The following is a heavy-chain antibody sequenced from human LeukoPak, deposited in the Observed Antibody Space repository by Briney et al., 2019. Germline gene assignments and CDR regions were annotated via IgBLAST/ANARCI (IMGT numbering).Heavy chain of an antibody. D-gene: IGHD3-22*01. CDR3: ARVSGLDSFYY. CDR1: GGSISSGDYY. Sequence: SQTLSLTSTVSGGSISSGDYYWSWIRQPPGKGLEWIGYIYYSGSTYYNPSLKSRVTISVDTSKNQFSLKLSSVTAADTVVYYCARVSGLDSFYYWGQETLVTVSS. V-gene: IGHV4-30-4*08. J-gene: IGHJ4*02. CDR2: IYYSGST.